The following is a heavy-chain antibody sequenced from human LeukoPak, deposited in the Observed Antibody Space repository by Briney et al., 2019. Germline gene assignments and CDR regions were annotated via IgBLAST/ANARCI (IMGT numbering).Heavy chain of an antibody. V-gene: IGHV4-30-2*01. CDR2: IYHSGST. J-gene: IGHJ4*02. D-gene: IGHD5/OR15-5a*01. Sequence: SETLSLTCAVYGGSFSGYSWSWIRQPPGKGLEWIGYIYHSGSTYYNPSLKSRVTISVDRSKNQFSLKLSSVTAADTAVYYCARVSAVSTYYFDYWGQGTLVTVSS. CDR1: GGSFSGYS. CDR3: ARVSAVSTYYFDY.